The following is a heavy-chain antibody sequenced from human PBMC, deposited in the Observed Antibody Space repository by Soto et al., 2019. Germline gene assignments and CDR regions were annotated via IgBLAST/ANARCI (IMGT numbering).Heavy chain of an antibody. CDR2: IWYDGSNK. V-gene: IGHV3-33*01. CDR3: ARVAKSYGDYIDY. D-gene: IGHD4-17*01. CDR1: GFTFSSYG. J-gene: IGHJ4*02. Sequence: QVQLVESGGGVVQPGGSLRLSCAASGFTFSSYGMHWVRQAPGKGLEWVAVIWYDGSNKYYADSVKGRFTISRDNSKNTLYLQMNSLRAEDTAVYYCARVAKSYGDYIDYWGQGTLVTVSS.